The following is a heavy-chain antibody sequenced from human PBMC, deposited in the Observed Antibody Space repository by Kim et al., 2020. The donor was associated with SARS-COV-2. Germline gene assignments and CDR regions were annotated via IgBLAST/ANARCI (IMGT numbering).Heavy chain of an antibody. CDR1: GYTFTGYY. J-gene: IGHJ6*02. V-gene: IGHV1-2*06. CDR2: INPNSGGT. Sequence: ASVKVSCKASGYTFTGYYMHWVRQAPGQGLEWMGRINPNSGGTNYAQKFQGRVTMTRDTSISTAYMELSRLRSDDTAVYYCARVVVAVRAWGATDGMDVWGQGTTVTVSS. D-gene: IGHD2-15*01. CDR3: ARVVVAVRAWGATDGMDV.